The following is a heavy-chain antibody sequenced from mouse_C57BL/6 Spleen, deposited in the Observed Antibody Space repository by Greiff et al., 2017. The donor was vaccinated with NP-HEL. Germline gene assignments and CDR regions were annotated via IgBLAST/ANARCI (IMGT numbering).Heavy chain of an antibody. V-gene: IGHV6-3*01. D-gene: IGHD4-1*01. CDR2: IRLKSDNYAT. J-gene: IGHJ4*01. CDR1: GFTFSNYW. Sequence: EVKLMESGGGLVQPGGSMKLSCVASGFTFSNYWMNWVRQSPEKGLEWVAQIRLKSDNYATHYAESVKGRFTISRDDSKSSVYLQMNNLRAEDTGIYYCTDLLGYYYAMDYWGQGTSVTVSS. CDR3: TDLLGYYYAMDY.